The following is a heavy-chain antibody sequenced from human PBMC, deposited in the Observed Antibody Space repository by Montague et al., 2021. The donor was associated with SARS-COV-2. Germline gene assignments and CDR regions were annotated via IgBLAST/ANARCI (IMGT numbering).Heavy chain of an antibody. D-gene: IGHD3-9*01. CDR3: AHSPPYDILAGSYTADAFDF. V-gene: IGHV2-5*02. CDR1: GFSLTTSGVG. J-gene: IGHJ3*01. CDR2: IYWDDEK. Sequence: PALVKPTQTLTLTCTFSGFSLTTSGVGVGWIRQPPGKALEWLALIYWDDEKRYSPFLKSRLSITKDTSKNQVVLTMTYVDPVDTATYYCAHSPPYDILAGSYTADAFDFWGQGTMVTVSS.